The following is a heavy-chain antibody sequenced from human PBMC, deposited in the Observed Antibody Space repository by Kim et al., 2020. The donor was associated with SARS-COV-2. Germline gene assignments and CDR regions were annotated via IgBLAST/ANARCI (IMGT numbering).Heavy chain of an antibody. V-gene: IGHV3-7*01. CDR2: IKQDGSEK. CDR1: GFTFSSYW. Sequence: GGSLRLSCAASGFTFSSYWMSWVRQAPGKGLEWVANIKQDGSEKYYVDSVKGRFTISRDNAKNSLYLQMNSLRAEDTAVYYCARVSDLVATTYYYYYYGMDVWGQGTTVTVSS. D-gene: IGHD5-12*01. CDR3: ARVSDLVATTYYYYYYGMDV. J-gene: IGHJ6*02.